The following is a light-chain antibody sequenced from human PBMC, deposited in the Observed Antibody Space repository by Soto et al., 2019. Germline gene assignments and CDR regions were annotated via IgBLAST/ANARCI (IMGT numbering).Light chain of an antibody. V-gene: IGLV2-14*01. J-gene: IGLJ1*01. Sequence: QSALTQPASGSGSPGQSVTISCTGPRSDIGDSNFISWYQQSPGKAHRLLIYEVNNRPSGVSRRFSGSKAGNTASLTISGLLEDDEADYFCASFRSGTILVFGSGTRSPS. CDR2: EVN. CDR3: ASFRSGTILV. CDR1: RSDIGDSNF.